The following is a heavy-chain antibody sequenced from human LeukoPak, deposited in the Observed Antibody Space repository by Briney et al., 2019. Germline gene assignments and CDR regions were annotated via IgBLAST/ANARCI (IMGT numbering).Heavy chain of an antibody. Sequence: PGGSLRLSCAASGFTFSSYGMHWVRQAPGKGLEWVAVISYDGGDKYYADSVKGRFTISRDNSQNTLYLQMNSLRAEDTAVYYCARGFMGWPRDDFDYWGQGTLVTVSS. V-gene: IGHV3-30*03. CDR2: ISYDGGDK. J-gene: IGHJ4*02. CDR3: ARGFMGWPRDDFDY. CDR1: GFTFSSYG. D-gene: IGHD2-15*01.